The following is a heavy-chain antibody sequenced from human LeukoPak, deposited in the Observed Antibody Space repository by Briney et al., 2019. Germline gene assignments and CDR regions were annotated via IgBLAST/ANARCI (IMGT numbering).Heavy chain of an antibody. V-gene: IGHV4-59*01. CDR3: ARDPAAAGTKEYFQH. D-gene: IGHD6-13*01. J-gene: IGHJ1*01. CDR2: IYYSGST. Sequence: SETLSLTCTVSGGSISSYYWSWIRQPPGKGLEWIGYIYYSGSTNYNPSLKSRVTISVDTSENQFSLKLSSVTAADTAVYYCARDPAAAGTKEYFQHWGQGTLVTVSS. CDR1: GGSISSYY.